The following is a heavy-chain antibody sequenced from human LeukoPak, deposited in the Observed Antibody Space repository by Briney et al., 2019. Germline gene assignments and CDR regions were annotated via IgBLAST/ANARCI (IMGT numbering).Heavy chain of an antibody. CDR3: ARGGGRWSYDY. J-gene: IGHJ4*02. Sequence: SETLSLTCTVSGGSISSYYWSWLRQPPGKGLEWIGYIYYSGSTNYNPSLKSRVTMSVDMSNNQFSLKVSSVTAADTAVYHCARGGGRWSYDYWGQGTLVTVSS. CDR1: GGSISSYY. D-gene: IGHD3-10*01. CDR2: IYYSGST. V-gene: IGHV4-59*01.